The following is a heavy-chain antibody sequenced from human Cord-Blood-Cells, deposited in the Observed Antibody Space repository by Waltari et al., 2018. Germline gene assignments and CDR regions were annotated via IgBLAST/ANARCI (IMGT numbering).Heavy chain of an antibody. CDR1: GYTFTSYD. J-gene: IGHJ4*02. CDR3: ARGARGGAAAGTDY. CDR2: MNPNSGNT. Sequence: ASGYTFTSYDINWVRQATGQGLEWMGWMNPNSGNTGYAQKFQGRVTMTRNTSISTAYMELSSLRSEDTAVYYCARGARGGAAAGTDYWGQGTLVTASS. V-gene: IGHV1-8*01. D-gene: IGHD6-13*01.